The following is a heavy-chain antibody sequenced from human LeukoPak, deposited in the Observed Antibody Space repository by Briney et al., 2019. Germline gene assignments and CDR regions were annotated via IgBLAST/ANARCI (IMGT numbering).Heavy chain of an antibody. CDR2: IYYSGST. V-gene: IGHV4-39*07. J-gene: IGHJ4*02. CDR3: ARGKGSGWPTLDY. CDR1: GGSISSSSYY. Sequence: PSETLSLTCTVSGGSISSSSYYWGWIRQPPGKGLEWIGSIYYSGSTNYNPSLKSRVTISVDTSKNQFSLKLSSVTAADTAVYYCARGKGSGWPTLDYWGQGTLVTVSS. D-gene: IGHD6-19*01.